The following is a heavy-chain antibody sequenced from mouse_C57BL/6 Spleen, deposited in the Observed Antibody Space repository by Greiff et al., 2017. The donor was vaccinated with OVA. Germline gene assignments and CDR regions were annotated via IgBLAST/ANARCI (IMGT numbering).Heavy chain of an antibody. CDR1: GYTFTSYW. V-gene: IGHV1-64*01. CDR2: IHPNSGST. Sequence: QVQLQQPGAELVKPGASVKLSCKASGYTFTSYWMHWVKQRPGQGLEWIGMIHPNSGSTNYNEKFKSKTTLTVDKSSSTAYMQLSSLTSEDSAVYYCARASAGTWRYWGQGTTLTVSS. CDR3: ARASAGTWRY. D-gene: IGHD4-1*01. J-gene: IGHJ2*01.